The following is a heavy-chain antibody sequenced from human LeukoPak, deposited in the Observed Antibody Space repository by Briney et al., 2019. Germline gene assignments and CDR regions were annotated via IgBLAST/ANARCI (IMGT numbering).Heavy chain of an antibody. D-gene: IGHD3-10*01. CDR3: AIKAKGDY. CDR1: GFTFSTYA. CDR2: INNNGGST. J-gene: IGHJ4*02. Sequence: AGGSLRLSCAASGFTFSTYAMSWVRQAPGKGLEWVSTINNNGGSTYYADSVKGRFTISRDNSKNTLYLQMNSLRAEDTAVYYSAIKAKGDYWGQGTLVTVSS. V-gene: IGHV3-23*01.